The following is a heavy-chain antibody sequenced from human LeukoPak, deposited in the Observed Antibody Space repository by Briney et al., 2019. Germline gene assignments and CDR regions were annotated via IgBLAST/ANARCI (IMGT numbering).Heavy chain of an antibody. V-gene: IGHV4-59*01. D-gene: IGHD3-22*01. CDR3: ARVTGYMIEDYFDY. J-gene: IGHJ4*02. CDR1: GGSFSGYY. CDR2: IYYSGST. Sequence: SETLSLTCAVYGGSFSGYYWSWIRQPPGKGLEWIGYIYYSGSTNYKPSLKSRATISVETSKNQFSLKLRSVTAADTAVYYCARVTGYMIEDYFDYWGQGTLVTVSS.